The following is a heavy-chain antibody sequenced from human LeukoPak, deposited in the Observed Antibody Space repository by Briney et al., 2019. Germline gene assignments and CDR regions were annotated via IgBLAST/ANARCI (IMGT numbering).Heavy chain of an antibody. CDR1: GFSFSVSA. Sequence: PGGSLRLSCAASGFSFSVSAMHWVRQASGKGLEWVGRIRSRTHNDATAYSASVKGRFTISRDDSKNTAYLQMNSLKSEDTAIYYCTVGVIIGASTLVDLWGQGALVTVSS. CDR2: IRSRTHNDAT. J-gene: IGHJ4*02. D-gene: IGHD3-10*01. V-gene: IGHV3-73*01. CDR3: TVGVIIGASTLVDL.